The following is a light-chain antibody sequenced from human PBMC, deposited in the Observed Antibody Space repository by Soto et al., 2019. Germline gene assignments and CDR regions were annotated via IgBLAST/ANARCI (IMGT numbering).Light chain of an antibody. CDR3: QQCKDWPLT. CDR2: GAS. Sequence: EILLAQSPATLSVSPGETATLSCRASQSVSSYLAWYQQKPGQAPRLLIYGASTRATGIPARFSGSGSGTEFTLTISSLQSEDFAVYYCQQCKDWPLTFGGGTKVDI. CDR1: QSVSSY. V-gene: IGKV3-15*01. J-gene: IGKJ4*01.